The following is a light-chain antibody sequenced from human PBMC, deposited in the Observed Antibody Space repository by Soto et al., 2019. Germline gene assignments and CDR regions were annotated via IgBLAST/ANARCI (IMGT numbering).Light chain of an antibody. Sequence: EIVLTQSPGTLSLSPGERATLSCRASQAVRSSYLAWYQQKPGRAPRLLFYGPSTRATGIPDRFTGRGSGTDFTLTISKLEHEHFALYYCQQFGTSPQTFGQGTKVDIK. CDR3: QQFGTSPQT. CDR2: GPS. V-gene: IGKV3-20*01. J-gene: IGKJ1*01. CDR1: QAVRSSY.